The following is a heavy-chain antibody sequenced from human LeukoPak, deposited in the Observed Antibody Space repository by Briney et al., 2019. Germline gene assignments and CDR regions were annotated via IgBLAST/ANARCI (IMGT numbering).Heavy chain of an antibody. CDR1: GGSIRSSYYY. Sequence: SETLSLTCTVSGGSIRSSYYYWGWIRQHPGKGLEWIGYIYYSGSTYYNPSLKSRVTISVDTSKNQFSLKLSSVTAADTAVYYCARDGIAAAGYYYGMDVWGQGTTVTVSS. D-gene: IGHD6-13*01. J-gene: IGHJ6*02. CDR2: IYYSGST. CDR3: ARDGIAAAGYYYGMDV. V-gene: IGHV4-31*03.